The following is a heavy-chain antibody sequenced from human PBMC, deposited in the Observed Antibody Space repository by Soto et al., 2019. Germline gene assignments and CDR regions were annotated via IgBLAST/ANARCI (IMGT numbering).Heavy chain of an antibody. CDR3: ARDDLWLIGMDV. V-gene: IGHV3-33*01. Sequence: GGSLRLSCAASGFTFSSYGMHWVRQAPGKGLEWVAVIWYDGSNKYYADSVKGRFTISRDNSKNTLYLQMNSLRAEDMAVYYCARDDLWLIGMDVWGQGTTVTVSS. CDR1: GFTFSSYG. D-gene: IGHD3-10*01. CDR2: IWYDGSNK. J-gene: IGHJ6*02.